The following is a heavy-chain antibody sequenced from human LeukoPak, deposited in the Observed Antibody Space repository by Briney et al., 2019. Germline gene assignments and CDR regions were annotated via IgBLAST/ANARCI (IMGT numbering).Heavy chain of an antibody. CDR1: GFTFSSYG. V-gene: IGHV3-30*18. J-gene: IGHJ4*02. CDR2: ISYDGSNK. Sequence: PGGSLRLSCAASGFTFSSYGMHWVRQAPGKGLEWVAVISYDGSNKYYADSVKGRFTISRDNSKNTLYLQMNSLRAEDTAVYYCAKDSSYYYDSSGYYYGYFDYWGQGTLVTVSS. CDR3: AKDSSYYYDSSGYYYGYFDY. D-gene: IGHD3-22*01.